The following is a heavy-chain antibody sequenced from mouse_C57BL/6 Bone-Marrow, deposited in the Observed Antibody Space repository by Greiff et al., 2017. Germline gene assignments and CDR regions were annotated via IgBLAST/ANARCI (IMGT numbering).Heavy chain of an antibody. CDR2: INPYNGGT. J-gene: IGHJ2*01. D-gene: IGHD1-1*01. V-gene: IGHV1-19*01. CDR1: GYTFTDYY. CDR3: ARRDGSKGY. Sequence: VQLQQSGPVLVKPGASVKMSCKASGYTFTDYYMNWVKQSHGKSLEWIGVINPYNGGTSYNQKFKGKATLTVDKSSSTAYMELNSLTSEDSAVYYCARRDGSKGYWGQGTTLTVSS.